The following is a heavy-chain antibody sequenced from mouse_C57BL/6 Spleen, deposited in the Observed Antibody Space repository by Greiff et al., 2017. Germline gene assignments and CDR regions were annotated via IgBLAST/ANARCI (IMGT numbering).Heavy chain of an antibody. D-gene: IGHD1-1*01. Sequence: EVKLQESGPGLVKPSQSLSLTCSVTGYSITSGYYWNWIRQFPGNKLEWMGYISYDGSNNYNPSLKNRISITRDTSKNQFFLKLNSVTTEDTATYYCARGDPYYYGSSYDYWGQGTTLTVSS. V-gene: IGHV3-6*01. J-gene: IGHJ2*01. CDR3: ARGDPYYYGSSYDY. CDR2: ISYDGSN. CDR1: GYSITSGYY.